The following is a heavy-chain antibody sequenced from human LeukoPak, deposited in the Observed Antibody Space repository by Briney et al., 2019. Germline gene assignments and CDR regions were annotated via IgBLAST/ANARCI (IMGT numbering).Heavy chain of an antibody. Sequence: PGGSLRLSCAASGFTVSSNYMSWVRQAPGKGLEWVSVIYSGGSTYYADSVKGRITISRDNSKNTLYLQMNSLRAEDTAVYYCARDYYDSSGYRHDAFDIWGQGTMVTVSS. D-gene: IGHD3-22*01. CDR3: ARDYYDSSGYRHDAFDI. CDR2: IYSGGST. CDR1: GFTVSSNY. V-gene: IGHV3-53*01. J-gene: IGHJ3*02.